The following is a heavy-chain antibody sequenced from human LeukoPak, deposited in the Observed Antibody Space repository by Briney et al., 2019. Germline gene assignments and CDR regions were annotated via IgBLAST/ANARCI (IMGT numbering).Heavy chain of an antibody. CDR1: GFTFSSYS. V-gene: IGHV3-48*01. CDR3: AKGTGSITIFGVVIQTDAYYYGMDV. J-gene: IGHJ6*02. CDR2: ISSSSDTI. D-gene: IGHD3-3*01. Sequence: TGGSLRLSCAASGFTFSSYSMNWVRQAPGKGLEWVSYISSSSDTIYYADSVKGRFTISRDNSKNTLYLQMNSLRAEDTAVYYCAKGTGSITIFGVVIQTDAYYYGMDVWGQGTTVTVSS.